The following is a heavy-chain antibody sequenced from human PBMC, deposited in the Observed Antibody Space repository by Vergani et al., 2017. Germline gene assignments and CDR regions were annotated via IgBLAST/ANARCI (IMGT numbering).Heavy chain of an antibody. CDR2: ISYDGSNK. D-gene: IGHD3-3*01. V-gene: IGHV3-30*18. CDR1: GFTFSSYG. Sequence: QVQLVESGGGVVQPGRSLRLSCAASGFTFSSYGMHWVRPAPGKGLEWVAVISYDGSNKYYADSVKGRFTISRDNSKKTLYLQMNSLRAEDTAVYYCAKDRSYDFWSGYQNNWFDPWGQGTLVTVSS. J-gene: IGHJ5*02. CDR3: AKDRSYDFWSGYQNNWFDP.